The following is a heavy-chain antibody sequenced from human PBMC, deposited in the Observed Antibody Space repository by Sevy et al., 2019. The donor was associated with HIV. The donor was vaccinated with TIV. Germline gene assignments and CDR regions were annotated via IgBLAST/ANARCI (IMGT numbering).Heavy chain of an antibody. CDR1: GFTFSSYS. J-gene: IGHJ4*02. V-gene: IGHV3-48*01. CDR3: ARLSGYSSSWSYFDY. D-gene: IGHD6-13*01. Sequence: GGSLRLSCAASGFTFSSYSMNWVRQAPGKGLEWVSYISSSTIYYADSVKGRFTISRANAKNSRYLQMNSLRAEDTAVYYCARLSGYSSSWSYFDYWGQGTLVTVSS. CDR2: ISSSTI.